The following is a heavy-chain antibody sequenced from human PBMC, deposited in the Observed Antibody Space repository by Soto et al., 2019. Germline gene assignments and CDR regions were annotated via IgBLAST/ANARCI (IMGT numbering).Heavy chain of an antibody. D-gene: IGHD3-10*01. V-gene: IGHV4-30-2*01. Sequence: SETLSLTCAVSGGSISSGGYSWSWIRQPPGKGLEWIGYIYHSGSTYYNPSLKSRVTISVDRSKNQFSLKLSSVTAADTAVYYCARVDNRFGESPFDYWGQGTLVTVS. J-gene: IGHJ4*02. CDR1: GGSISSGGYS. CDR3: ARVDNRFGESPFDY. CDR2: IYHSGST.